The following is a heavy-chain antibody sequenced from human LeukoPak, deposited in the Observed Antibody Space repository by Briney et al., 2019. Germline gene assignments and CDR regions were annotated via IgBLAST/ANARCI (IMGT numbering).Heavy chain of an antibody. V-gene: IGHV3-30-3*01. CDR2: ISYDGSNK. J-gene: IGHJ6*02. CDR1: GFTFSSYA. D-gene: IGHD2-8*01. Sequence: GGSLRLSCAASGFTFSSYAMHWVRQAPGKGLEWVAVISYDGSNKYYADSVKGRFTISRDNSKNTLYLQMNSLRAEDTAVHYCARGPERTGVGTRYYYDMDVWGQGTTVTVSS. CDR3: ARGPERTGVGTRYYYDMDV.